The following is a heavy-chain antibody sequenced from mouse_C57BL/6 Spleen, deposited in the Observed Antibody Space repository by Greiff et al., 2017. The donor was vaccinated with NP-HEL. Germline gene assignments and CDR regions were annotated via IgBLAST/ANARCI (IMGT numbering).Heavy chain of an antibody. D-gene: IGHD3-3*01. CDR1: GYTFTDYN. V-gene: IGHV1-22*01. CDR2: INPNNGGP. CDR3: AKGGTKGDYFDD. Sequence: EVQLQQPGPELVKPGASVKMSCKASGYTFTDYNMHWVKQSHGKSLEWIGYINPNNGGPNYNQKFKGKATLTVNKSSSTACIEHLSLTSEDSAVYDVAKGGTKGDYFDDWGQGTTLTVSS. J-gene: IGHJ2*01.